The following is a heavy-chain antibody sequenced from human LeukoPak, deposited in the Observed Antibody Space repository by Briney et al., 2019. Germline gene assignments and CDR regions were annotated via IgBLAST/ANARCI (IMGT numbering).Heavy chain of an antibody. Sequence: SETLSLTCTVSGGSMNTYYRTWIRQTAGGGLEWIGQVHSSVGTTYNPSLRSRVSLSLDTSKNHFSLRLASVTAADTAVYFCARERDHGYSYGHVLDFWGQGIPVTVSS. CDR1: GGSMNTYY. D-gene: IGHD5-18*01. J-gene: IGHJ4*02. CDR2: VHSSVGT. CDR3: ARERDHGYSYGHVLDF. V-gene: IGHV4-4*07.